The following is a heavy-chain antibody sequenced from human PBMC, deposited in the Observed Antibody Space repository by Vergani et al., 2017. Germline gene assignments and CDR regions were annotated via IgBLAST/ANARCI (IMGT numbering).Heavy chain of an antibody. CDR1: GFTFGYYA. CDR2: IRSKAYGQAT. Sequence: EVQLVESGGDLVQPGRSLRLSCTASGFTFGYYAMDWFRQAPGQGLEWVGGIRSKAYGQATIYAASVKGRFTISRDNSKNTLYLQMNSLRAEDTAVYYCAKEGARGPYFDYWGQGTLVTVSS. CDR3: AKEGARGPYFDY. D-gene: IGHD1-26*01. J-gene: IGHJ4*02. V-gene: IGHV3-49*03.